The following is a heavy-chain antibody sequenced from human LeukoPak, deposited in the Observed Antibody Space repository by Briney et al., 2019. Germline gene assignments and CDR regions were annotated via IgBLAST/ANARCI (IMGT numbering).Heavy chain of an antibody. CDR2: ISWNSGNI. V-gene: IGHV3-9*01. Sequence: GRPLRLSCAASGFNLDDYAMHWVRQAPGKGLEWVSGISWNSGNIAYADSVKGRFTISRDSAKTSLYLQINNLRAEDTALYYCAKAHDYGDYAGFDYWGQGTLVSVSS. CDR1: GFNLDDYA. CDR3: AKAHDYGDYAGFDY. D-gene: IGHD4-17*01. J-gene: IGHJ4*02.